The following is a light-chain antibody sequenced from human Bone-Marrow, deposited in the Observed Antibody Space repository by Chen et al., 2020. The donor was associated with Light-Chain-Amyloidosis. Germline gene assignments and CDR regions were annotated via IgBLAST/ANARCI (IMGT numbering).Light chain of an antibody. V-gene: IGLV2-8*01. Sequence: QSALTQPPSASGSPGQSVTISCTGASSDVGGYTFVSWYQQHPGKAPKLMIHEVSKRPSGVPYRFSGSKSGNTASLTVSGLQAEDEADYYCSSYLGNNNWVFGGGTKLTVL. CDR3: SSYLGNNNWV. J-gene: IGLJ3*02. CDR1: SSDVGGYTF. CDR2: EVS.